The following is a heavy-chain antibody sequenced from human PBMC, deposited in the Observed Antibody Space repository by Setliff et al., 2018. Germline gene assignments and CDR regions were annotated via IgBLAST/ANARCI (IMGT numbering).Heavy chain of an antibody. D-gene: IGHD3-3*01. CDR1: GGTFSSYA. Sequence: AASVKVSCKASGGTFSSYAISWVRQAPGQGLEWMGGIIPIFGTANYAQKFQGRVTITADESTSTAYMELSSLRSEDTAVYYCAREDGTYYNFWSGYSTTPYYGMDVWGQGTTVTVSS. CDR2: IIPIFGTA. V-gene: IGHV1-69*13. J-gene: IGHJ6*02. CDR3: AREDGTYYNFWSGYSTTPYYGMDV.